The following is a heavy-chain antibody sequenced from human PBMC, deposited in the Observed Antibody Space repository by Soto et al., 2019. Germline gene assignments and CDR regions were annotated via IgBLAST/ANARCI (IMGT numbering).Heavy chain of an antibody. CDR2: IYYSGST. V-gene: IGHV4-59*12. Sequence: SETLSLTCTVSGGSISSYYWSWIRQPPGKGLEWIGYIYYSGSTNYNPSLKSRVTISVDTSKNQFSLKLSSVTAADTAVYYCGGGGGLPWYYWGQGTLVTVSS. CDR3: GGGGGLPWYY. D-gene: IGHD5-12*01. CDR1: GGSISSYY. J-gene: IGHJ4*02.